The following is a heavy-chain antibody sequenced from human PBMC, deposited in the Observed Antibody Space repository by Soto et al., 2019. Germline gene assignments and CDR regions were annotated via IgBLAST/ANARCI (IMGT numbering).Heavy chain of an antibody. V-gene: IGHV2-5*02. CDR1: GFSLTTSGVG. Sequence: QITLKESGPALVRPTQTLTLTCTFSGFSLTTSGVGVGWIRQRPGKALEWLAVIYWDDDKRYSSSLKSRLTITKDTSKNQVVLTMTNMDPVDTATYYCAHHPYYGLGSYSFDYWGQGTLVTVSS. D-gene: IGHD3-10*01. CDR3: AHHPYYGLGSYSFDY. CDR2: IYWDDDK. J-gene: IGHJ4*02.